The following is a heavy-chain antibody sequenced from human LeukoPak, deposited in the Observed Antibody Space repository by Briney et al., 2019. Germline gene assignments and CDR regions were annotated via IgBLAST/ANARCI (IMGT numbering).Heavy chain of an antibody. CDR3: VRDSGYDRYYFDR. J-gene: IGHJ4*02. Sequence: GGSLRLSCAAPGFTFSDYWMHWVRQAPGKGLVWVSHINADEDRAAYADSVKGRFTISRDNARNTLYLQMNSLRAEDTAVYYCVRDSGYDRYYFDRWGQGTLVIVSS. D-gene: IGHD5-12*01. V-gene: IGHV3-74*01. CDR1: GFTFSDYW. CDR2: INADEDRA.